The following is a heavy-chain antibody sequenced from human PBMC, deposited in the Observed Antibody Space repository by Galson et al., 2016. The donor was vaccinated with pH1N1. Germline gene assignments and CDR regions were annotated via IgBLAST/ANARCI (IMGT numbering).Heavy chain of an antibody. CDR1: GGTFSSYA. CDR2: IIGMFGTT. J-gene: IGHJ4*02. Sequence: SVKVSCKASGGTFSSYAVSWVRQAPGQGLEWVGGIIGMFGTTTYAQKLQGRVTITAEELTSSSYMELTSLTSEDTALYYCARSRGFSFGSYYFDNWGQGPLVTVSS. D-gene: IGHD5-18*01. CDR3: ARSRGFSFGSYYFDN. V-gene: IGHV1-69*13.